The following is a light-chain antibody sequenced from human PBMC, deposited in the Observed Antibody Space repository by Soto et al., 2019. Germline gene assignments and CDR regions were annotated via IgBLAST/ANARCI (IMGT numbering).Light chain of an antibody. V-gene: IGLV2-14*01. CDR1: SSDIGGHNS. J-gene: IGLJ3*02. Sequence: QSALAQPASVSASPGQSITISCTGTSSDIGGHNSVSWYQRHPGEAPKVIIHEVSNRPSGISDRFSGFKSGNTASLTISGLQAEDEAIYYCSSYTSSATWVFGGGTKVTVL. CDR3: SSYTSSATWV. CDR2: EVS.